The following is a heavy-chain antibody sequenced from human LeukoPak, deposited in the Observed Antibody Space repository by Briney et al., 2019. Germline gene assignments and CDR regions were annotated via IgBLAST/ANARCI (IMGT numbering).Heavy chain of an antibody. Sequence: PGGSLRLSCAASGFTFSNYWMSWVRQAPGIGLEWVANINQDGSEKYYVDSVKGRFTISRDNAKDSLYLQMNSLRAGDTAVYYCATYGASYFSGESFYPAYWGQGTLVTVSS. V-gene: IGHV3-7*05. D-gene: IGHD2-15*01. CDR2: INQDGSEK. CDR1: GFTFSNYW. CDR3: ATYGASYFSGESFYPAY. J-gene: IGHJ4*02.